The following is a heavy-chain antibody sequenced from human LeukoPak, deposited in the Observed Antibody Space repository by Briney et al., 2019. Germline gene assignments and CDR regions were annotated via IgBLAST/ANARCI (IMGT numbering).Heavy chain of an antibody. CDR1: GYTLTELS. D-gene: IGHD2-2*01. V-gene: IGHV1-24*01. J-gene: IGHJ3*02. CDR2: FDPEDGET. CDR3: ARDYCSSTSCLDAFDI. Sequence: ASVKVSCKVSGYTLTELSMHWVRQAPGKGLEWMGGFDPEDGETIYAQRFQGRVTMTEDTSTDTAYMELSRLRSDDTAVYYCARDYCSSTSCLDAFDIWGQGTMVTVSS.